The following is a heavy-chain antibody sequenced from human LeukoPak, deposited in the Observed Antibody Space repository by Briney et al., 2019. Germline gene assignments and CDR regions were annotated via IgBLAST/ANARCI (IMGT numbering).Heavy chain of an antibody. J-gene: IGHJ4*02. CDR1: GCTFSSYA. V-gene: IGHV1-69*06. D-gene: IGHD3-10*01. CDR2: IIPIFGTA. Sequence: SVKVSCKASGCTFSSYAISWVRQAPGQGLEWMGGIIPIFGTANYAQKFQGRVTITADKSTSTAYMELSSLRSEDTAVYYCARKYYYGSGSLDYWGQGTLVTVSS. CDR3: ARKYYYGSGSLDY.